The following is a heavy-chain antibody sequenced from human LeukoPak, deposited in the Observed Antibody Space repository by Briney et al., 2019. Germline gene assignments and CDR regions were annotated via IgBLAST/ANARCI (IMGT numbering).Heavy chain of an antibody. CDR1: GGSFSGYY. V-gene: IGHV4-34*01. CDR3: ARGSKRRFGSPYTSYYYYYGMDV. Sequence: PSETLSLTCAVYGGSFSGYYWSWIRQPPGKGLEWIGEINHSGSTNYNPSLKSRVTISVDTSKNQFSLKLNSVTAADTAVYYCARGSKRRFGSPYTSYYYYYGMDVWGQGTTVTVSS. CDR2: INHSGST. D-gene: IGHD3-10*01. J-gene: IGHJ6*02.